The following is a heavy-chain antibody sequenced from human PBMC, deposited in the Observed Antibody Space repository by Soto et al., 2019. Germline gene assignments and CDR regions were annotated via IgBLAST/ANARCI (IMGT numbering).Heavy chain of an antibody. D-gene: IGHD1-1*01. Sequence: QVQLQESGPGLVKPSGTLSLTCAVSGGSMSSGYWWSWVRQPPGKGLEWIGEIYHSGSTNYNPSLKSRVTISVDKSKNQFSLKLSSVTAADTAVYYFARGDDPHFYYGMAVWGQGTTVTVSS. CDR2: IYHSGST. V-gene: IGHV4-4*02. CDR3: ARGDDPHFYYGMAV. J-gene: IGHJ6*02. CDR1: GGSMSSGYW.